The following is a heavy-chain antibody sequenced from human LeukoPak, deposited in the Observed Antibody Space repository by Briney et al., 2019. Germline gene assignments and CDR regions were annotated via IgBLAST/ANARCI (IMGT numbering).Heavy chain of an antibody. CDR1: GFPFSDFS. CDR3: AKQSYARSLGE. Sequence: GGSLRLSCATSGFPFSDFSMSWVRQAPGKGLKWISTTNSGGTSTYYAESVKGRFTISRDNSKNTLYLQMSSLRVEDTAVYYCAKQSYARSLGEGGPGTLVSVSS. V-gene: IGHV3-23*01. CDR2: TNSGGTST. D-gene: IGHD2-8*01. J-gene: IGHJ4*02.